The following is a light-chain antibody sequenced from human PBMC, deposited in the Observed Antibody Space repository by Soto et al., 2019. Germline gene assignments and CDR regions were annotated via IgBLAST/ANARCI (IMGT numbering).Light chain of an antibody. Sequence: EIEMTQSPASLSVSPGERATLSCRASQSVGSKIAWYQQRPGQAPGLLIYGASTRATAIPARISGSGSGTEFTLTISSLQSEDFAVYSCQQYNKWPFTFGPGTKVDIK. J-gene: IGKJ3*01. CDR1: QSVGSK. CDR3: QQYNKWPFT. CDR2: GAS. V-gene: IGKV3-15*01.